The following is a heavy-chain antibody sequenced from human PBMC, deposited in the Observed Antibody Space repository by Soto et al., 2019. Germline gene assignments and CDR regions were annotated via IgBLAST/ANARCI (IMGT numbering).Heavy chain of an antibody. D-gene: IGHD6-13*01. J-gene: IGHJ4*02. V-gene: IGHV3-7*01. Sequence: GGSLRLSCAASGFTFSHYWMSWVRQAPGKGLEWVANIKQDGSEKYYVDSVRGRFTVSRDLAKNSLYLQMNSLRAEDTAVYYCARGRLAAAGPYYFDYWGQGALVTVSS. CDR1: GFTFSHYW. CDR2: IKQDGSEK. CDR3: ARGRLAAAGPYYFDY.